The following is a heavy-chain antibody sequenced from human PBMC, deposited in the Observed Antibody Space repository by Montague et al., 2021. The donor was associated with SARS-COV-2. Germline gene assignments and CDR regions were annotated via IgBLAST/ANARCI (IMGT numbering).Heavy chain of an antibody. CDR2: NYCSGST. V-gene: IGHV4-39*01. CDR3: ARGVTMVVVVIQYNWFDP. Sequence: SETLSLTCTVSGGSISSSSYYWGWIRQPPGKGLVWIGSNYCSGSTYYNPSLKSRVTISVDTSKNQFSLKLSSVTAADTAVYYCARGVTMVVVVIQYNWFDPWGQGTLVTVSS. D-gene: IGHD3-22*01. J-gene: IGHJ5*02. CDR1: GGSISSSSYY.